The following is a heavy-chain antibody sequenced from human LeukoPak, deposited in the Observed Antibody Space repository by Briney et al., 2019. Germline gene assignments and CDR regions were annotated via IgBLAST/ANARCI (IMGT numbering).Heavy chain of an antibody. CDR3: ARAMIVVVIPPPGFDY. V-gene: IGHV1-46*01. J-gene: IGHJ4*02. D-gene: IGHD3-22*01. CDR2: INPSGGST. Sequence: ASVKVSCKASGYTFTSYYMHWVRQAPGQGLEWMGIINPSGGSTSYAQKFQGGVTMTRDTSTSTVYMELSSLRSEDTAVYYCARAMIVVVIPPPGFDYWGQGTLVTVSS. CDR1: GYTFTSYY.